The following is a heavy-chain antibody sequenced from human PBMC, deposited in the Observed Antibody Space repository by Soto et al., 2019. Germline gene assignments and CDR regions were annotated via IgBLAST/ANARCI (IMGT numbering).Heavy chain of an antibody. V-gene: IGHV4-34*01. D-gene: IGHD6-19*01. CDR2: INHSGST. J-gene: IGHJ6*02. Sequence: SETLSLTCAVYGGSSRGYYWSWIRQPPGKGLEWIGEINHSGSTNYNPSLKSRVTISVDTSKNQFSLKLSSVTAADTAVYYCARLVSSGRYYYYYYGMDVWGQGTTVTVSS. CDR1: GGSSRGYY. CDR3: ARLVSSGRYYYYYYGMDV.